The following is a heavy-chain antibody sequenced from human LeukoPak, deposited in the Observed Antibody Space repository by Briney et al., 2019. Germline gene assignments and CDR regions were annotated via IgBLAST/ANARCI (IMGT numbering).Heavy chain of an antibody. CDR3: ARAQKYSYDAFDI. CDR2: ISSGSGTI. V-gene: IGHV3-48*04. Sequence: SGGSLRLSCAASGFTFSSYSMNWVRQAPGKGLEYVSYISSGSGTIYYADSVKGRFTISRDNAKNSLYLQMNSLSAEDTAVYYCARAQKYSYDAFDIWGRGTMVTVSS. CDR1: GFTFSSYS. J-gene: IGHJ3*02. D-gene: IGHD4-11*01.